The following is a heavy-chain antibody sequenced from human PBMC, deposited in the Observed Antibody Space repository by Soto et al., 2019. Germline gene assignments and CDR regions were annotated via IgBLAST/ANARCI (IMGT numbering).Heavy chain of an antibody. J-gene: IGHJ4*02. CDR3: ASHYGSGSYYPLDY. CDR2: ISYDGSNK. D-gene: IGHD3-10*01. Sequence: LGLSCAASGFTFSSYAMHWVRQAPGKGLEWVAVISYDGSNKYYADSVKGRFTISRDNSKNTLYLQMNSLRAEDTAVYYCASHYGSGSYYPLDYWGQGTLVTVSS. CDR1: GFTFSSYA. V-gene: IGHV3-30-3*01.